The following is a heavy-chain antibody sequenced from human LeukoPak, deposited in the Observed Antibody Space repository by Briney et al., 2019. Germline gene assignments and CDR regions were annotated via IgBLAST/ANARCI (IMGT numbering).Heavy chain of an antibody. V-gene: IGHV4-4*02. CDR3: ARHTDYYQGFDY. D-gene: IGHD1-26*01. J-gene: IGHJ4*02. CDR1: GDFVSSNNW. Sequence: PSGTLSLTCAVSGDFVSSNNWWSWVRQPPGKGLEWIGEIHHSGGTNYNPSLKSRVTISVDTSKNQLSLKLSSVTAADTAVYYCARHTDYYQGFDYWGQGTLVTVSS. CDR2: IHHSGGT.